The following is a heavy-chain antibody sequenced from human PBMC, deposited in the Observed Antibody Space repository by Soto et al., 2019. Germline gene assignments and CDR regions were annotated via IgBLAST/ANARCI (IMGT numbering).Heavy chain of an antibody. V-gene: IGHV3-30-3*01. CDR3: ARADEGGSSCDLGY. D-gene: IGHD1-26*01. CDR1: GFTFSNYI. CDR2: ILHDGNNK. J-gene: IGHJ4*02. Sequence: QVQLVESGGGVVQPGRSLRLSCAASGFTFSNYIMHWVRQAPGKGLEWVAIILHDGNNKYYADSVKGRFTISRDNSKNTLYLQMNSLRTEDTAIYYCARADEGGSSCDLGYWGQGTLVTVSS.